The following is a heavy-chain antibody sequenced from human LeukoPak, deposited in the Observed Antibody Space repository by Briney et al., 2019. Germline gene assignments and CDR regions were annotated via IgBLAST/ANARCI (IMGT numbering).Heavy chain of an antibody. D-gene: IGHD5-12*01. Sequence: GGSLRLSCAASGFTVSSNYMSWVRQAPGKGLEWVSSISSSSSYIYYADSVKGRFTISRDDSKNTLYLQMKNLRAEDTAVYYCAKDGAWLRFDDWGQGILVTVSS. CDR3: AKDGAWLRFDD. CDR2: ISSSSSYI. V-gene: IGHV3-21*04. CDR1: GFTVSSNY. J-gene: IGHJ4*02.